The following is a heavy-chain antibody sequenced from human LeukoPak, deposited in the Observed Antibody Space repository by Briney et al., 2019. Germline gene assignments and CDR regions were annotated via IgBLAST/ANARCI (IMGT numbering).Heavy chain of an antibody. CDR1: GGSIRSYY. D-gene: IGHD3-16*01. J-gene: IGHJ4*02. Sequence: PSETLSLTCTVSGGSIRSYYWSWIRQPAGKGLEYIGRIHAGGSTNYNPSLKSRVTMSLDTSNNQFSLRLKSVTAADTAIYYCARLALRLGELSLYRDFDYWGQGTLVTVSS. CDR2: IHAGGST. V-gene: IGHV4-4*07. CDR3: ARLALRLGELSLYRDFDY.